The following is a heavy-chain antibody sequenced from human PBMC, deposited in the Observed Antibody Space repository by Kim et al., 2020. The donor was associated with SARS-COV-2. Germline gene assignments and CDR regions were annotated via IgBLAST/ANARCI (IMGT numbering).Heavy chain of an antibody. CDR2: MNPNSGNT. Sequence: ASVKVSCKASGYTFTSYDTNWVRQATGQGLEWMGWMNPNSGNTGYAQKFQGRVTMTRNTSISTAYMELSSLRSEDTAVYYCARADRGIVGATVYYFDYWGQGTLVTVSS. V-gene: IGHV1-8*02. CDR3: ARADRGIVGATVYYFDY. D-gene: IGHD1-26*01. CDR1: GYTFTSYD. J-gene: IGHJ4*02.